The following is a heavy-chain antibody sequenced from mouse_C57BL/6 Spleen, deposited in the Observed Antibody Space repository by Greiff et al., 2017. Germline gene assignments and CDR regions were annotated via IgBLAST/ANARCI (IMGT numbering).Heavy chain of an antibody. CDR1: GYAFSSSW. D-gene: IGHD2-3*01. Sequence: QVQLQQSGPELVKPGASVKISCKASGYAFSSSWMNWVKQRPGKGLEWIGRIYPGDGDTNYNGKFKGKATLTADKSSSTAYMQLSSLTSEDSAVYFCARSQDGYYDYFDYWGQGTTLTVSS. J-gene: IGHJ2*01. CDR2: IYPGDGDT. V-gene: IGHV1-82*01. CDR3: ARSQDGYYDYFDY.